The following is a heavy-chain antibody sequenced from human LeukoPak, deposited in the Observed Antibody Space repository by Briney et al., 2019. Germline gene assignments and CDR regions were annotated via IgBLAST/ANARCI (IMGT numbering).Heavy chain of an antibody. V-gene: IGHV4-31*03. J-gene: IGHJ6*02. CDR3: ARAGWLQSPWDYYGMDV. D-gene: IGHD5-12*01. Sequence: PSETLSLTCTVSGGSISSGGYYWSWIRQHPGKGLEWIGYIYYSGSTYYNPSLKSRVTISVDTSKNQFSLKLSSVTAADTAVYYCARAGWLQSPWDYYGMDVWGQGTTVTVSS. CDR1: GGSISSGGYY. CDR2: IYYSGST.